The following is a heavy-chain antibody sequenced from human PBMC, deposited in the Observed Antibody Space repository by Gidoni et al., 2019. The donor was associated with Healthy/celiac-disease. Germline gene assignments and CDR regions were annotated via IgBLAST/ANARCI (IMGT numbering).Heavy chain of an antibody. CDR3: AKDMSLSSTYDFWSGGLFN. CDR2: ISEYGGST. V-gene: IGHV3-43*02. J-gene: IGHJ4*02. CDR1: GLTFDAYA. Sequence: EVQLMESGGGVVKPGGSLRLPCAASGLTFDAYAMHWVRQAPGMCMEWVSLISEYGGSTYYADSGKVRFTISRDNSKNSLYLQMNSLRTEDTALYYCAKDMSLSSTYDFWSGGLFNWGQGTLVTVSS. D-gene: IGHD3-3*01.